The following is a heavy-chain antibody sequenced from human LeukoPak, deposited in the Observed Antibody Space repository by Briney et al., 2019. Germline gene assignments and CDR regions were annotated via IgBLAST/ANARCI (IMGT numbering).Heavy chain of an antibody. Sequence: GGSLRLSCAASGFTFSSYGMNWVRQAPGKGLEWVSSISSSSSYIYYADSVKGRFTISRDNAKNSLYLQMNSLRAEDTAAYYCARDADSSSYPDYWGQGTLVTVSS. CDR2: ISSSSSYI. CDR1: GFTFSSYG. D-gene: IGHD6-13*01. CDR3: ARDADSSSYPDY. J-gene: IGHJ4*02. V-gene: IGHV3-21*01.